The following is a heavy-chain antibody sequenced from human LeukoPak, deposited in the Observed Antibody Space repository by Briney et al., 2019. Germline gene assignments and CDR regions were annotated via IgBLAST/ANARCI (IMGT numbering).Heavy chain of an antibody. CDR3: ARLGGLRLGELSFSY. D-gene: IGHD3-16*02. J-gene: IGHJ4*02. CDR1: GYSFTSYW. CDR2: IYPGDSDT. V-gene: IGHV5-51*01. Sequence: RGESLKISCKGSGYSFTSYWSGWVRQMPGKGLEWLGIIYPGDSDTRYSPSFQRQVTISADKSIRTAYLQWSRLKASDTAMYYCARLGGLRLGELSFSYWGQGTLVTVSS.